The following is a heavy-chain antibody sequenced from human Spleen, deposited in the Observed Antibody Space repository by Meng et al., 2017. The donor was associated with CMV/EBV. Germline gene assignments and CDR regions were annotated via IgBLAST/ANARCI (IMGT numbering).Heavy chain of an antibody. CDR1: GFTFSSYA. V-gene: IGHV3-23*01. CDR2: ISGSGGST. J-gene: IGHJ4*02. Sequence: GESLKISCAASGFTFSSYAMSWVRQAPGKGLEWVSAISGSGGSTYYADSVKGRFTISRDNSKNTLYLQMNSLRAEDTAVYYCAKGYGVYRYWGQGTLVTVSS. D-gene: IGHD4-17*01. CDR3: AKGYGVYRY.